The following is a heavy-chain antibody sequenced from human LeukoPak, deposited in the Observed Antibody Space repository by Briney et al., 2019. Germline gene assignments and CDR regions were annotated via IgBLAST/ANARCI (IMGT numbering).Heavy chain of an antibody. J-gene: IGHJ4*02. Sequence: SETLSLTCTVSGGSISSYHWSWIRQPPGKGLEWIGYIYYSESTNCNPSLKSRVTISVDTSKNQFSLKMSSVTTADTAVYYCAGVYDYVQSWGQGTLVTVSS. CDR1: GGSISSYH. CDR3: AGVYDYVQS. CDR2: IYYSEST. D-gene: IGHD3-16*01. V-gene: IGHV4-59*03.